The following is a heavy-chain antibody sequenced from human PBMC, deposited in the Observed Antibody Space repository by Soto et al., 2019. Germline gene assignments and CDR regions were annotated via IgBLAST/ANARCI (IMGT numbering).Heavy chain of an antibody. V-gene: IGHV1-69*06. CDR3: ARATPATPVPFFDY. CDR2: IITKFGTT. Sequence: QVQLVQSGAEVKRPGSSVRVSCKASGGTFSNYAFSWVRQAPGQGLEWMGAIITKFGTTNYAQNFQGRVTISADRSTSTVYLELSSLRYEDTAVYSCARATPATPVPFFDYWGQGTLVTVSS. CDR1: GGTFSNYA. J-gene: IGHJ4*02. D-gene: IGHD2-15*01.